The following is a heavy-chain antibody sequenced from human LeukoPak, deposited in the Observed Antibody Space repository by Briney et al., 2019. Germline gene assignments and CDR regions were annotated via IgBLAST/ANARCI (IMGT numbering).Heavy chain of an antibody. Sequence: PGGSLRLSCAASGFTFSSYAMSWVRQAPGKGLEWVSAISGSGGSTYYADSVKGRFTISRDNSKNTLYLQMNSLRAEDTAVYYCAKWAPLWFGELFDAFDIWGQGTMVTVSS. CDR3: AKWAPLWFGELFDAFDI. J-gene: IGHJ3*02. V-gene: IGHV3-23*01. D-gene: IGHD3-10*01. CDR2: ISGSGGST. CDR1: GFTFSSYA.